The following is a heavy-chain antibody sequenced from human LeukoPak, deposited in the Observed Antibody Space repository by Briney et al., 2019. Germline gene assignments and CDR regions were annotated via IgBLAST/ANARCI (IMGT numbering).Heavy chain of an antibody. CDR3: ARAWGSSGSYRPYWYFDL. D-gene: IGHD1-26*01. J-gene: IGHJ2*01. CDR2: IIPIFGTA. Sequence: SVKVSCKASGGTFSSYAISWVRQAPGQGLEWMGGIIPIFGTANYAQKFQGRVTITTDESTSTAYMELSSLRSEDTAVYYCARAWGSSGSYRPYWYFDLWGRGTLVTVSS. CDR1: GGTFSSYA. V-gene: IGHV1-69*05.